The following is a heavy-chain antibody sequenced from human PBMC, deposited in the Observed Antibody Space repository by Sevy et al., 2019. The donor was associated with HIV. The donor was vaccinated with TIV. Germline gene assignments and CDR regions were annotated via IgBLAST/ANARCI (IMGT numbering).Heavy chain of an antibody. CDR2: IIPILGIA. D-gene: IGHD3-22*01. CDR1: GGTFSSYA. Sequence: ASVKVSCKASGGTFSSYAISWVRQAPGQGLEWMGRIIPILGIANYAQKFQGRVTITADKSTSTAYMELSSLRSEDTAVYYCARDESSGYYGLYYYYGMDVWGQGTTVTVSS. CDR3: ARDESSGYYGLYYYYGMDV. V-gene: IGHV1-69*04. J-gene: IGHJ6*02.